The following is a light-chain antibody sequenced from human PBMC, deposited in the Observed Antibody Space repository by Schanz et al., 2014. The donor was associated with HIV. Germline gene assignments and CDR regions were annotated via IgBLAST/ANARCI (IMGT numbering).Light chain of an antibody. CDR1: STDVGGYNH. V-gene: IGLV2-8*01. CDR3: SSYTSSSTLV. J-gene: IGLJ3*02. Sequence: QSALTQPPSASGSPGQSVTISCTGSSTDVGGYNHVSWYQQHPGKAPKLLIYEVSKRPSGVPDRFSGSKSGNTASLTISGLQAEDEADYYCSSYTSSSTLVFGGGTKLTVL. CDR2: EVS.